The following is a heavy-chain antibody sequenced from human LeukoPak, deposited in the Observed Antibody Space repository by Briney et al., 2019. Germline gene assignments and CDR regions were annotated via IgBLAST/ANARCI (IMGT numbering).Heavy chain of an antibody. CDR3: ARAGAGREYQLPFDY. CDR1: GGTFSSYA. CDR2: IIPIFGTA. Sequence: SVKVSCKASGGTFSSYAISWVRQAPGQGLEWMGGIIPIFGTANYAQKFQGRVTITADESTSTAYMELSSLRSEDTAVYYCARAGAGREYQLPFDYWGQGTLVPVSS. J-gene: IGHJ4*02. D-gene: IGHD2-2*01. V-gene: IGHV1-69*01.